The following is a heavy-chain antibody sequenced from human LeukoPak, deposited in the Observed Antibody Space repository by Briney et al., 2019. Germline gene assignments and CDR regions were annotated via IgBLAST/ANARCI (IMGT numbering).Heavy chain of an antibody. D-gene: IGHD2-2*01. CDR1: GFTFSSYE. CDR2: ISSSGSTI. V-gene: IGHV3-48*03. J-gene: IGHJ3*02. Sequence: PGGSLRLSCAASGFTFSSYEMNWVRQAPGKGLEWVSYISSSGSTIYYADSVKGRFTISRDNAKNSLYLQMNSLRAEDTAVYYCARDCSSTSCYGGGAFDIWGQGTMVTVSS. CDR3: ARDCSSTSCYGGGAFDI.